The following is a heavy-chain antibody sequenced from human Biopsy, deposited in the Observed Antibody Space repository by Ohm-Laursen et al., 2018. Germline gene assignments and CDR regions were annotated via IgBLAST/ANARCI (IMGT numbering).Heavy chain of an antibody. V-gene: IGHV3-9*01. D-gene: IGHD6-19*01. CDR2: ISWSSGTI. CDR1: GFTFEDYA. J-gene: IGHJ4*02. CDR3: VKSAYSSGFWEASDY. Sequence: SLRLSCAASGFTFEDYAMHWVRQAPGKGLEWVSGISWSSGTIEYADSVKGRFTVSRDNAKNSLFLQMDSLRVEDTALYYCVKSAYSSGFWEASDYWGQGTLVTVSS.